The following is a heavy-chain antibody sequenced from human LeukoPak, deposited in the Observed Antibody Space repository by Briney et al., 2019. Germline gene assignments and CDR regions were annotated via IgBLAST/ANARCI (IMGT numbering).Heavy chain of an antibody. CDR2: ISVSSGST. Sequence: PGGSLRLSCAASRFTFSSYAMNWVRQAPGKGLKWVSTISVSSGSTYYADSVKGRFTISRDNSKNTLYLQMNSLRAEDTAVYYCAKEPPYCGGDCAIDYWGQGTLVTVSS. CDR1: RFTFSSYA. D-gene: IGHD2-21*02. J-gene: IGHJ4*02. V-gene: IGHV3-23*01. CDR3: AKEPPYCGGDCAIDY.